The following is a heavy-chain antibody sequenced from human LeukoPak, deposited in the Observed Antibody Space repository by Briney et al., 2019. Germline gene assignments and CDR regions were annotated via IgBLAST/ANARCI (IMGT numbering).Heavy chain of an antibody. D-gene: IGHD6-13*01. J-gene: IGHJ4*02. CDR2: IWYDGSNK. CDR1: GFTFRSYG. Sequence: GRSLRLSCAASGFTFRSYGMHWVPQAPPKGLERVAVIWYDGSNKYYAGSVKGRFTISRDNSKNTLYLQMNSLRAEDTAVYYCARDLLIGIAAAGPLDYWGQGTLVTVSS. V-gene: IGHV3-33*01. CDR3: ARDLLIGIAAAGPLDY.